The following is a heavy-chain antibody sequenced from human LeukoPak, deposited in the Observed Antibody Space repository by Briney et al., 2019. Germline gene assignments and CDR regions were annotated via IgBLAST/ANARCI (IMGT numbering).Heavy chain of an antibody. CDR3: ARGTYYYDSSGRREAFDI. V-gene: IGHV3-74*01. CDR1: GFTFSNYW. J-gene: IGHJ3*02. CDR2: IQPDGSST. Sequence: GGSLRLSCAVSGFTFSNYWMHWVRQAPGRGLVWVSRIQPDGSSTTYADSVKGRFTVSRDNAKNTLYLQMTSLRAEDTAVYYCARGTYYYDSSGRREAFDIWGQGTMVTVSS. D-gene: IGHD3-22*01.